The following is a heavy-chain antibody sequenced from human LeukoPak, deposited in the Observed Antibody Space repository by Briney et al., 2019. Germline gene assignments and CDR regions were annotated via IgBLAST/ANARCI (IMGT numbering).Heavy chain of an antibody. CDR2: ISSSGSTI. V-gene: IGHV3-11*01. D-gene: IGHD3-3*01. Sequence: GGSLRLSCAASGFTFSDYYMSWIRQAPGKGLEWVSYISSSGSTIYYADSVKGRFTISRDNAKNSLYLQMNSLRAEDTAVYYCARGIETSDFWSGSLLGWFDPWGQGTLVTVSS. CDR3: ARGIETSDFWSGSLLGWFDP. CDR1: GFTFSDYY. J-gene: IGHJ5*02.